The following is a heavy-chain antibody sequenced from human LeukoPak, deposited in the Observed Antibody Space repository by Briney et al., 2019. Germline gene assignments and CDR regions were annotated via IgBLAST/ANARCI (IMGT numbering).Heavy chain of an antibody. V-gene: IGHV4-61*02. CDR3: ARARARKGYSSGWYLFIDYYYGMDV. J-gene: IGHJ6*02. D-gene: IGHD6-19*01. Sequence: PSQTLSLTCTVSGGSISSGSYYWSWIRQPAGKGLEWIGRIYTSGSTNYNPSLKSRVTISVDTSKNQFTLKLSSVTAADTAVYYCARARARKGYSSGWYLFIDYYYGMDVWGQGTTVTVSS. CDR2: IYTSGST. CDR1: GGSISSGSYY.